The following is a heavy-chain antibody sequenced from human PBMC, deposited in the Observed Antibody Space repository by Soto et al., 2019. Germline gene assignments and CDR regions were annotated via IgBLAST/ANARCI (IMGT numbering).Heavy chain of an antibody. D-gene: IGHD3-10*01. Sequence: SETLSLTCTVSGGSISSCSYYWGWIRQPPGKGLEWIGSIYYSGSTYYNPSLKSRVTISVDTSKNQFSLKLSSVTAADTAVYYCARSQGFTMVRGVLPSYFYYYGMDVWGQGTTVTVSS. CDR2: IYYSGST. V-gene: IGHV4-39*01. CDR1: GGSISSCSYY. CDR3: ARSQGFTMVRGVLPSYFYYYGMDV. J-gene: IGHJ6*02.